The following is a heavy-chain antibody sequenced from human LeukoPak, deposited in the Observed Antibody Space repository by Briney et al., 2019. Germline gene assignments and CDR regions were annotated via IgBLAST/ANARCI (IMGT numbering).Heavy chain of an antibody. CDR1: GYTFTSYY. Sequence: GASVKVSCKASGYTFTSYYMHWVRQAPGQGLEWMGIINPSGGSTSYAQKFQGRVTMTRDMSTSTVYMELSSLRSEDTAVYYCARGSGSGYYYAKTYYFDYWGQGTLVTVSS. J-gene: IGHJ4*02. CDR2: INPSGGST. D-gene: IGHD3-22*01. CDR3: ARGSGSGYYYAKTYYFDY. V-gene: IGHV1-46*01.